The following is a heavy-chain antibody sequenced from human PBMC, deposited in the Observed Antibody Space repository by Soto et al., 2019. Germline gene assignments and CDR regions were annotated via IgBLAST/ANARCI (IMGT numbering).Heavy chain of an antibody. D-gene: IGHD6-19*01. CDR1: GGTFSSYT. J-gene: IGHJ3*02. V-gene: IGHV1-69*02. CDR3: ARVGIAVAGYGHAFDI. Sequence: ASVKVSCKASGGTFSSYTISWVRQAPGQGLEWMGRIIPILGIANYAQKFQGRVTITADKSTSTAYMELSSLRSEDTAVYYCARVGIAVAGYGHAFDIWGQGTMVTVS. CDR2: IIPILGIA.